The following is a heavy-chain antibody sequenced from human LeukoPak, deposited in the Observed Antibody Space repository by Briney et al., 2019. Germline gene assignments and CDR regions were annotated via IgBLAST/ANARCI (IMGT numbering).Heavy chain of an antibody. J-gene: IGHJ4*02. V-gene: IGHV3-74*01. Sequence: GGSLRLSCAVPGFTFSGHWMFWVRQAPGKGLEWVSSDGSGTGYTDSVKGRFTGTRDNARNTLYLQMNSLRAEDTAVYYCARARWYSCDYWGQGTLVTVSS. CDR2: DGSGT. CDR3: ARARWYSCDY. D-gene: IGHD5-24*01. CDR1: GFTFSGHW.